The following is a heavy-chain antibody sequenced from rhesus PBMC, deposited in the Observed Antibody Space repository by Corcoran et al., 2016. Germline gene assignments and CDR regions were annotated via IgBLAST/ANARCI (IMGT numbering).Heavy chain of an antibody. Sequence: EVQLVESGGGLVQPGGSLRLSCAASGFTFSSYGMHWVRQAAGKGVEWVAVILFDGNKKYSADSVKDRFTISKDNSKNMLYLQMNNLKLEDTAVYYCARNYGQDYYGLGSWGPGVVVTVSS. CDR2: ILFDGNKK. CDR3: ARNYGQDYYGLGS. V-gene: IGHV3-54*02. J-gene: IGHJ6*01. D-gene: IGHD1-26*01. CDR1: GFTFSSYG.